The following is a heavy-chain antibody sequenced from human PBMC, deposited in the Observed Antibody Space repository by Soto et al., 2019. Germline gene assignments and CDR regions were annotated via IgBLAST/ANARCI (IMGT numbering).Heavy chain of an antibody. J-gene: IGHJ4*02. Sequence: QITLKESGPTLVKPTQTLTLTCTFSGFALSTTGVGVGWIRQPPGKALEWLALIYWNDDKRYSPSLRSRLTIPRNTPKTRVVLTMTNMAPGDTATFYGAHSPPRGYQRGVFFAYWGRGTRVTVPS. D-gene: IGHD3-16*02. CDR2: IYWNDDK. CDR3: AHSPPRGYQRGVFFAY. V-gene: IGHV2-5*01. CDR1: GFALSTTGVG.